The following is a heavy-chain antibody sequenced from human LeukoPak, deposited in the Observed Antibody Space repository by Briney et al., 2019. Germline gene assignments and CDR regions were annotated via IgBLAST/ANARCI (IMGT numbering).Heavy chain of an antibody. V-gene: IGHV3-21*01. D-gene: IGHD3-22*01. J-gene: IGHJ4*02. CDR2: ISSSSSYI. CDR3: ARGRNYYDSSGYYYY. CDR1: RFTFSSYS. Sequence: GGSLRLSCAASRFTFSSYSMNWVRQAPGKGLEWVSSISSSSSYIYYADSVKGRFTISRDNAKNSLYLQMNSLRAEDTAVYYCARGRNYYDSSGYYYYWGQGTLVTVSS.